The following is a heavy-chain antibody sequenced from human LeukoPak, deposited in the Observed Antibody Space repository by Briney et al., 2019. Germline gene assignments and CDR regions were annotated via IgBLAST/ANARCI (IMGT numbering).Heavy chain of an antibody. CDR1: GFPFSSHG. V-gene: IGHV3-23*01. Sequence: GGTLRLSCAGSGFPFSSHGMNWVRQAPGKGLEWVSAISGSGGSTYYADSVKGRFTISRDNSKNTLYLQMNSLRAEDTAVYYCAKARSRTTVVTPQGYWGQGTLVTVSS. CDR2: ISGSGGST. J-gene: IGHJ4*02. CDR3: AKARSRTTVVTPQGY. D-gene: IGHD4-23*01.